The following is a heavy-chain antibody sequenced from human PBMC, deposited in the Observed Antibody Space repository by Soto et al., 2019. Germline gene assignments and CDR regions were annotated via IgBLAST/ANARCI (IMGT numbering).Heavy chain of an antibody. J-gene: IGHJ4*02. V-gene: IGHV4-34*01. CDR1: GGSLSGYS. CDR2: INHSGST. Sequence: PSETLSLTCSVSGGSLSGYSWSWIRQPPGKGLEWIGEINHSGSTNYNPSLKSRVTISVDTSKNQFSLKLSSVTAADTAVYYCARLRSRIWFGELSHPFDYWGQGTLVTVSS. D-gene: IGHD3-10*01. CDR3: ARLRSRIWFGELSHPFDY.